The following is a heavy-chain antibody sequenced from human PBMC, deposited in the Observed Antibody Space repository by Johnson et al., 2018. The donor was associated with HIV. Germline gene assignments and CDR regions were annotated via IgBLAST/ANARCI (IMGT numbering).Heavy chain of an antibody. D-gene: IGHD2-2*01. CDR1: GFTVSRNY. V-gene: IGHV3-66*01. CDR3: ASAIPGRSSLDGFDF. Sequence: VQLVESGGGLVQPGGSLRLACAASGFTVSRNYMSWVRQAPGKGLEWVSVIYSGGGTYYADSAKGRFTISRDNSKNTLYLQMNSLRAEDTAAYYCASAIPGRSSLDGFDFWGQGTMVTVSS. CDR2: IYSGGGT. J-gene: IGHJ3*01.